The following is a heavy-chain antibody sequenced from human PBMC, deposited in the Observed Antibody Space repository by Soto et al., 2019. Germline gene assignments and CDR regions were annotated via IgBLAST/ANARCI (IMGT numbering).Heavy chain of an antibody. CDR2: THYRSQWYN. CDR3: ARVGYDYVWGSYISWLDP. Sequence: SQTLSLTCAISGDSVSNNSAAWNWFRQSPSRGLEWLGRTHYRSQWYNDYAVSVRSRITINPDTSKNQFTLQLNSVTAEDTAVYYCARVGYDYVWGSYISWLDPWGQGTQVTVS. J-gene: IGHJ5*02. D-gene: IGHD3-16*01. V-gene: IGHV6-1*01. CDR1: GDSVSNNSAA.